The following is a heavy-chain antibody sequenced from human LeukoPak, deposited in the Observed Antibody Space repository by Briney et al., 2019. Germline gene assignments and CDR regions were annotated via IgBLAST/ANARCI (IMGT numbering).Heavy chain of an antibody. V-gene: IGHV4-34*01. Sequence: PSETLSLTCTVSGGSISGYYWSWIRQPPGKGLEWIGEINHSGSTNYNPSLKSRVIMSVDTSKNQFSLNLTSVTAADTAVYYCARVEWLVPYYFDYWGQGTLVTVSS. CDR1: GGSISGYY. CDR2: INHSGST. D-gene: IGHD6-19*01. J-gene: IGHJ4*02. CDR3: ARVEWLVPYYFDY.